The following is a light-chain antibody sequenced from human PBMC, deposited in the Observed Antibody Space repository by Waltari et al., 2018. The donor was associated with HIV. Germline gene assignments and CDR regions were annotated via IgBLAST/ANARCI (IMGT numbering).Light chain of an antibody. CDR2: DNF. Sequence: SYVLPQPPSVSVAPGKTATITCVGRNIEYKTVHWYQVGPGQAPVLVIYDNFDRPSEIPERLSGSNSGNTATLTISRVEAGDEADYYCQVWDSTSAHWVFGGGTKLTVL. J-gene: IGLJ3*02. V-gene: IGLV3-21*03. CDR3: QVWDSTSAHWV. CDR1: NIEYKT.